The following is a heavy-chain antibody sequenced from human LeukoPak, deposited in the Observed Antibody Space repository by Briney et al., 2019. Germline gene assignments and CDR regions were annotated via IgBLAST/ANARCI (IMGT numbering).Heavy chain of an antibody. CDR1: GYTFTGYY. D-gene: IGHD3-3*01. V-gene: IGHV1-2*02. CDR2: INPNGGGT. CDR3: ARDWANTIFGVVLYFDY. J-gene: IGHJ4*02. Sequence: ASVKVSCKASGYTFTGYYMHWVRQAPGQGLEWMGWINPNGGGTNYAQKFQGRVTMTRDTSISTAYMELSRLRSDDTAVYYCARDWANTIFGVVLYFDYWGQGTLVTVSS.